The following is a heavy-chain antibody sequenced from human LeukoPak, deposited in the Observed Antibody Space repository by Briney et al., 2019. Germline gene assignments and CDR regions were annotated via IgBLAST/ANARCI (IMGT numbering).Heavy chain of an antibody. CDR3: ARDLSIAARGPFDY. D-gene: IGHD6-6*01. CDR1: GGSISSYY. CDR2: IYYSGST. V-gene: IGHV4-59*01. J-gene: IGHJ4*02. Sequence: PSETLSLTCTVSGGSISSYYWSWIRQPPGKGLEWIGYIYYSGSTNYNPSLKSRVTISVDTSKNQFSLKLSSVTAADTAVYYCARDLSIAARGPFDYWGQGTLVTVSS.